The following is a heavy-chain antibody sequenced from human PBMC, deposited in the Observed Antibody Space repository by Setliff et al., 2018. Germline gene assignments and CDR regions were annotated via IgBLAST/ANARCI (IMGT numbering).Heavy chain of an antibody. CDR3: RFWSGYYKNDY. J-gene: IGHJ4*02. CDR1: GGSISSGTFY. D-gene: IGHD3-3*01. Sequence: PSETLSLTCTVSGGSISSGTFYWTWLRQPAGKGLEWIGHIYSSGNINYNPSLVSRVTISIDTSKRQFSLKLSSVTAADMAVYYCRFWSGYYKNDYWAQGTLVTVSS. V-gene: IGHV4-61*09. CDR2: IYSSGNI.